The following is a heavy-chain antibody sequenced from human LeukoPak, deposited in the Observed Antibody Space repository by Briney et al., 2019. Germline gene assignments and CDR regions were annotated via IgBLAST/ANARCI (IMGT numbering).Heavy chain of an antibody. J-gene: IGHJ4*02. Sequence: ASVKVSFRTPCYNFTDYYMDLGPQAPGQGLEWMGWINPSSGGTDNAQKFQGRVTMTRDTSTSTAYMQLSSLRSDDTAAYYCGTSRGLCIPSRRFDYWGQGTLVTVSS. V-gene: IGHV1-2*02. CDR2: INPSSGGT. CDR1: CYNFTDYY. CDR3: GTSRGLCIPSRRFDY. D-gene: IGHD2-8*01.